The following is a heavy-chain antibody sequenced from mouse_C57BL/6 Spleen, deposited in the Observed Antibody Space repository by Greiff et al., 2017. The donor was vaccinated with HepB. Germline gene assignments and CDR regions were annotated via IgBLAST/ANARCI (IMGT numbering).Heavy chain of an antibody. CDR3: ARDHDGSSRGDY. D-gene: IGHD1-1*01. J-gene: IGHJ2*01. CDR1: GYSITSGYY. V-gene: IGHV3-6*01. Sequence: DVQLQESGPGLVKPSQSLSLTCSVTGYSITSGYYWNWIRQFPGNKLEWMGYISYDGSNNYNPSLKNRISITRDTSKNQFFLKLNSVTTEDTATYYCARDHDGSSRGDYWGQGTTLTVSS. CDR2: ISYDGSN.